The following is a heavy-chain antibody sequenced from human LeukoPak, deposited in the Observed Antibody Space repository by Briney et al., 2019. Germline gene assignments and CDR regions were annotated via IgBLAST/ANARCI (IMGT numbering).Heavy chain of an antibody. CDR1: GGSISSYY. V-gene: IGHV4-59*12. Sequence: SETLSLTCTVSGGSISSYYWSWIRQPPGKGLEWIGYIYYSGSTNYNPSLKSRVTISVDKSKNQFSLKLSSVTAADTAVYYCARESGFIIDYWGQGTLVTVSS. D-gene: IGHD5-12*01. J-gene: IGHJ4*02. CDR3: ARESGFIIDY. CDR2: IYYSGST.